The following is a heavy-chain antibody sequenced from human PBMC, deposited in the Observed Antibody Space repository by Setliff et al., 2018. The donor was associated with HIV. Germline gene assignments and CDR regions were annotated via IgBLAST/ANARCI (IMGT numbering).Heavy chain of an antibody. J-gene: IGHJ4*02. CDR1: GYTFTSYH. Sequence: GASVKVSCKASGYTFTSYHIHWVRQAPGQGLEWMGVINPSGGSTSYAQKFQGRVTMTRGTSSGTVYMELSGLTSEDTAVYFCARGPPGSSWYIYFDSWGQGTLVTVSS. D-gene: IGHD6-13*01. CDR3: ARGPPGSSWYIYFDS. V-gene: IGHV1-46*01. CDR2: INPSGGST.